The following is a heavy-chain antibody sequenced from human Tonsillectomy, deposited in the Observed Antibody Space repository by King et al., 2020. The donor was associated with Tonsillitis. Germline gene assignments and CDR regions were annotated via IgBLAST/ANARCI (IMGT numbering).Heavy chain of an antibody. CDR2: IYPDYSDA. CDR3: AIGGEHCSGGSCSAEYYFDY. V-gene: IGHV5-51*03. Sequence: VQLVQSGAEVKKPGESLKISCKGARYTFTSSWIGWVRQMPGKGLELMGSIYPDYSDARFRPSFQGQVTLSADKSIRPVYLQWGSLKASDTPVYYCAIGGEHCSGGSCSAEYYFDYWGQGTLVTVSS. D-gene: IGHD2-15*01. CDR1: RYTFTSSW. J-gene: IGHJ4*02.